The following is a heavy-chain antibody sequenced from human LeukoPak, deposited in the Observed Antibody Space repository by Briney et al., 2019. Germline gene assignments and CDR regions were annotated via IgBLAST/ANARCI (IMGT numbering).Heavy chain of an antibody. D-gene: IGHD3-9*01. J-gene: IGHJ4*02. CDR2: ITGSGDTT. V-gene: IGHV3-23*01. Sequence: PGGSLRLSCAASGFTFTSYAMSWVRQAPGKGLEWVSAITGSGDTTYYAASVKGRFTISRDNSKNTLYLQMSSLRAEDTAIYYCAKAHMDDWYYFDYWGQGALVTVSS. CDR3: AKAHMDDWYYFDY. CDR1: GFTFTSYA.